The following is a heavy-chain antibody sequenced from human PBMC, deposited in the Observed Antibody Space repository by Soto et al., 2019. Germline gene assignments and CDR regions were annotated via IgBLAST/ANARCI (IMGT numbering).Heavy chain of an antibody. V-gene: IGHV3-23*01. CDR2: VSATAGTT. CDR3: AKDRLAGGFDY. Sequence: GGSLRLCCAASGFTFSNYAMSWVRQAPGKGLEWVSLVSATAGTTYYTDSVKGRFTVSRDNSRNTVYLQMNSLRADDTAVYYCAKDRLAGGFDYWGQGTLVTVSS. J-gene: IGHJ4*02. CDR1: GFTFSNYA. D-gene: IGHD3-16*01.